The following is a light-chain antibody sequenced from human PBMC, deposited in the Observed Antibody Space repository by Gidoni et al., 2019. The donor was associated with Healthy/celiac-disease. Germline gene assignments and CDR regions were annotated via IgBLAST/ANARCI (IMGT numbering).Light chain of an antibody. Sequence: EIVMTQSPATPSVSPGERATLSCRASQSVSSNLAWYQQKPGQAPRLLIYGASTRATGIPARFSGSGSGTEFTLTISSLHSEDFAVYYCQQYNNWPPLTFGGXTKVEIK. CDR3: QQYNNWPPLT. J-gene: IGKJ4*01. CDR2: GAS. CDR1: QSVSSN. V-gene: IGKV3-15*01.